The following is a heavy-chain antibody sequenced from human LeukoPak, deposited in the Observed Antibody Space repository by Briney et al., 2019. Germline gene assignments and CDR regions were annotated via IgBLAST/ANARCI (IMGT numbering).Heavy chain of an antibody. D-gene: IGHD6-19*01. Sequence: GGSLRLSCAASGFTFSSYAMSWVRQAPGKGLEWVSGISWNSGSIGYADSVKGRFTISRDNAKNSLYLQMNSLRAEDTAVYYCAKVNIAVAGSPLGYFQHWGQGTLVTVSS. V-gene: IGHV3-9*01. J-gene: IGHJ1*01. CDR3: AKVNIAVAGSPLGYFQH. CDR2: ISWNSGSI. CDR1: GFTFSSYA.